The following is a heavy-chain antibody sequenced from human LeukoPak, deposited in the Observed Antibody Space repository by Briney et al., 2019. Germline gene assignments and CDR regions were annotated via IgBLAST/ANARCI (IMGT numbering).Heavy chain of an antibody. D-gene: IGHD3-3*01. Sequence: SVKVSCKASGYTFTSYDISWVRQAPGQGLEWMGGIIPIFGTANYAQKFQGRVTITADKSTSTAYMELSSLRSEDTAVYYCASNYDFWSGYYRYYYYYMDVWGKGTTVTVSS. CDR1: GYTFTSYD. J-gene: IGHJ6*03. V-gene: IGHV1-69*06. CDR3: ASNYDFWSGYYRYYYYYMDV. CDR2: IIPIFGTA.